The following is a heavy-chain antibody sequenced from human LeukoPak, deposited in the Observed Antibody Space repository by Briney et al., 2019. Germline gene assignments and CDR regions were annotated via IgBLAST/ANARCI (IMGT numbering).Heavy chain of an antibody. Sequence: SETLSVTCTVSGGSISSYYWSWIRQPPGKGLEWIGYIYYSGSTNYNPSLKSRVTISVDTSKNQFSLKLSSVTAADTAVYYCARGDFDYWGQGTLVTVSS. CDR3: ARGDFDY. CDR1: GGSISSYY. V-gene: IGHV4-59*01. CDR2: IYYSGST. J-gene: IGHJ4*02.